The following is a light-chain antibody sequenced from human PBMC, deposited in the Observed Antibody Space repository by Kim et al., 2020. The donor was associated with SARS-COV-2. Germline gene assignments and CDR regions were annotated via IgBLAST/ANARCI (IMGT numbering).Light chain of an antibody. CDR2: DVS. Sequence: QSVLTQPASVSGSPGQSITISCTGTSSDVGGYNYVSWYQQHPGKAPKLMIYDVSKRPSGVSNRFSGSKSGNTASLTISGLQAEDEADYTSSSTFVFGTGTKVTVL. CDR1: SSDVGGYNY. CDR3: SSTFV. J-gene: IGLJ1*01. V-gene: IGLV2-14*01.